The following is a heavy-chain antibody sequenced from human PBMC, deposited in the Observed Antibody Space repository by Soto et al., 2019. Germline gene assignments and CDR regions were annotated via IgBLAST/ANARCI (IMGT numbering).Heavy chain of an antibody. CDR2: TSTSGSST. V-gene: IGHV3-11*01. J-gene: IGHJ6*03. CDR3: ANLAKNYYHYMDV. Sequence: QVQLVESGGGLVKPGGSLRLSCAASGFSFSDYYMSWIRQAPGKGLEWVSLTSTSGSSTDYADSVKGRFTISRDNAKNSQSLQMNSLRAEDTAVYYCANLAKNYYHYMDVWGKGTTVTVSS. D-gene: IGHD1-26*01. CDR1: GFSFSDYY.